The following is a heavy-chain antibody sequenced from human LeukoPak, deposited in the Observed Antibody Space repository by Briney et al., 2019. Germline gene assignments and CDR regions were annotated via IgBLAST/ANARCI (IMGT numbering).Heavy chain of an antibody. CDR2: ISGSGGST. D-gene: IGHD1-26*01. Sequence: GASLRLSCAASGFTFSSYAMSWVRQAPGKGLEWVSVISGSGGSTYYADFVKGRFTISRDNSKNTLFLQMNSLRAEGTAVYYCAKGSGSYDYWGQGTLVTVSS. CDR1: GFTFSSYA. V-gene: IGHV3-23*01. J-gene: IGHJ4*02. CDR3: AKGSGSYDY.